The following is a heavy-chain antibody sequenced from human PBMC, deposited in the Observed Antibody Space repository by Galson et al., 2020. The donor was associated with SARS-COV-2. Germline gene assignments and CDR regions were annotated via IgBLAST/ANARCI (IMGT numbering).Heavy chain of an antibody. D-gene: IGHD4-17*01. CDR3: ARHYSTFGDYASTHCDY. CDR1: GGSISSYY. J-gene: IGHJ4*02. V-gene: IGHV4-59*08. CDR2: VYYTGST. Sequence: ETSETLSLTCTAYGGSISSYYWSWIRQPPGKGLEWIGYVYYTGSTNYNPSLKSRVTISVDTSKTRFSLKLNSVTAADTAFYYCARHYSTFGDYASTHCDYWRQGTLVTVSS.